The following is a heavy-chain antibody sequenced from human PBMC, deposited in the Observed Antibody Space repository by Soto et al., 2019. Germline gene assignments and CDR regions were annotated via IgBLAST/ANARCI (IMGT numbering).Heavy chain of an antibody. Sequence: QVQLVQSGAEVKKPGSSVKVSCKASGGTFSSYTINWVRQAPGQGLEWMGRIIPILNISNFAQRFQGRVTITADKVMTADYRERSSLRSQDTAVYYCATSLDNDDIPAVQYCCYMDKWGTGNTGTVSS. CDR2: IIPILNIS. J-gene: IGHJ6*03. CDR1: GGTFSSYT. D-gene: IGHD3-16*02. V-gene: IGHV1-69*02. CDR3: ATSLDNDDIPAVQYCCYMDK.